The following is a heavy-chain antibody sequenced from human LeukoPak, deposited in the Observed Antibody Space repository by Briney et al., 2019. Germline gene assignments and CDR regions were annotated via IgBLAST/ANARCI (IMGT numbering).Heavy chain of an antibody. D-gene: IGHD3-16*01. Sequence: GASVKVSCKASGYTLTGYYMHWVRQAPGQGLEWMGWINPNSGGTNYAQKFQGRVTMTRDTSISTAYMELSRLRSDDTAVYYCARATLGFFWGYFDYWGQGTLVTVSS. V-gene: IGHV1-2*02. CDR2: INPNSGGT. CDR1: GYTLTGYY. CDR3: ARATLGFFWGYFDY. J-gene: IGHJ4*02.